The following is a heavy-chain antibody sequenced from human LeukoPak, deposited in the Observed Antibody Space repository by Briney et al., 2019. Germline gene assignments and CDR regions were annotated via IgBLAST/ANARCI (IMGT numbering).Heavy chain of an antibody. D-gene: IGHD3-22*01. Sequence: GGSLRLSCAASGFTFSSYSMNWVRQAPGKGLEWVSGISWNSGSIGYADSVKGRFTISRDNAKNSLYLQMNSLRAEDAALYYCAKSDSSGYYYFSFDYWGQGTLVTVSS. CDR2: ISWNSGSI. CDR1: GFTFSSYS. J-gene: IGHJ4*02. CDR3: AKSDSSGYYYFSFDY. V-gene: IGHV3-9*01.